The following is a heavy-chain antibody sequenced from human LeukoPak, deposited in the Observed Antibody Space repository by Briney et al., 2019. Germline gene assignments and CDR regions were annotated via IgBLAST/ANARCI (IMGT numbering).Heavy chain of an antibody. J-gene: IGHJ4*02. CDR1: GGSISSYY. CDR3: ASSVRGWLQFDY. CDR2: IYYSGST. Sequence: SETLSLTCTVSGGSISSYYWSWIRQPPGKGLEWIGYIYYSGSTNYNPSLKSQVTISVDTSKNQFSLKLSSVTAADTAVYYCASSVRGWLQFDYWGQGTLVTVSS. D-gene: IGHD5-24*01. V-gene: IGHV4-59*01.